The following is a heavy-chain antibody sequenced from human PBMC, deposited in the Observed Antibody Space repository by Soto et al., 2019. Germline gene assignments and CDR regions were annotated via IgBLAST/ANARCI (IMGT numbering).Heavy chain of an antibody. Sequence: EVQLLESGGALVHPGGSLRLSCAASGFTFDSYVMTWVRQAPGKGLEWVSTIRASGGPTYYADSVKGRFIISRDNLKNTLYQQMNSLRAEDTALYYCASLDYSSSSGSWGQGTLVTVSS. V-gene: IGHV3-23*01. CDR3: ASLDYSSSSGS. J-gene: IGHJ5*02. D-gene: IGHD6-6*01. CDR1: GFTFDSYV. CDR2: IRASGGPT.